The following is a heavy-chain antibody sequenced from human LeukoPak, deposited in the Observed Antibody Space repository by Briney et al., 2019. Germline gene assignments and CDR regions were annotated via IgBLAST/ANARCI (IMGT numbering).Heavy chain of an antibody. J-gene: IGHJ6*02. CDR3: AKELRITIFGVVIIGYYGMDV. Sequence: GGSLRLSCAASGFTFSNYGMHWVRQAPGKGLEWVAVISFDGNDEYYADSVKGRFTIPRDNSKNTLYLQMNSLRAEDTAVYYCAKELRITIFGVVIIGYYGMDVWGQGTTVTVSS. D-gene: IGHD3-3*01. V-gene: IGHV3-30*18. CDR1: GFTFSNYG. CDR2: ISFDGNDE.